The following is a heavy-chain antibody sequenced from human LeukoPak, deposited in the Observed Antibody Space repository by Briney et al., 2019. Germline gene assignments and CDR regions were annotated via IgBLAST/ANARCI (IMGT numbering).Heavy chain of an antibody. J-gene: IGHJ4*02. D-gene: IGHD1-26*01. Sequence: ASVKVSCKASGYTFTTYDINWVRQATGQGLEWMGWISAYNGNTNYAQKLQGRVTMTTDTSTSTAYMELRSLRSDDTAVYYCARVTWWELHTGDYWGQGTLVTVSS. V-gene: IGHV1-18*04. CDR1: GYTFTTYD. CDR2: ISAYNGNT. CDR3: ARVTWWELHTGDY.